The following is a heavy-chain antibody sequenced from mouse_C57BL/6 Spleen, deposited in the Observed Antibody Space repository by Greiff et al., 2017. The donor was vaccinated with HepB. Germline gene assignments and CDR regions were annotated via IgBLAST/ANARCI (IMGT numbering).Heavy chain of an antibody. J-gene: IGHJ4*01. Sequence: VQGVESGPGLVQPSQSLSITCTVSGFSLTSYGVHWVRQSPGKGLEWLGVIWSGGSTDYNAAFISRLSISKDNSKSQVFFKMNSLQADDTAIYYCARYSNYLYYYAMDYWGQGTSVTVSS. CDR3: ARYSNYLYYYAMDY. CDR2: IWSGGST. D-gene: IGHD2-5*01. CDR1: GFSLTSYG. V-gene: IGHV2-2*01.